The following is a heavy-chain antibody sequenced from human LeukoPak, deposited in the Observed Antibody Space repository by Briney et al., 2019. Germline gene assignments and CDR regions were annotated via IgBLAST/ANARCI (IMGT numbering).Heavy chain of an antibody. CDR3: ARDLLDTAKFHY. CDR1: GFTFSSYA. D-gene: IGHD5-18*01. Sequence: GGSLRLSCAASGFTFSSYAMHWVRQAPGKGLEWVAVISYDGSNKYYADSVKGRFTISRDNSKNTLYLQMNSLRAEDTAVYYCARDLLDTAKFHYWGQGTLVTVSS. V-gene: IGHV3-30-3*01. J-gene: IGHJ4*02. CDR2: ISYDGSNK.